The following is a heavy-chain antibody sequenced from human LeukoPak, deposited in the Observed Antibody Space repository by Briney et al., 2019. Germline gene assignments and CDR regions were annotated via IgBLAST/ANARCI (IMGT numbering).Heavy chain of an antibody. CDR2: INAGNGNT. CDR1: GYTFTNYA. CDR3: ARGVGYCSGTSCYAEASLFDY. V-gene: IGHV1-3*01. Sequence: ASVKVSCKASGYTFTNYAMHWVRQAPGQRLEWMGWINAGNGNTKYSQKFQGRVTITRDTSASTAYMELSSLRSEDTAVYHCARGVGYCSGTSCYAEASLFDYWGQGILVTVSS. J-gene: IGHJ4*02. D-gene: IGHD2-2*01.